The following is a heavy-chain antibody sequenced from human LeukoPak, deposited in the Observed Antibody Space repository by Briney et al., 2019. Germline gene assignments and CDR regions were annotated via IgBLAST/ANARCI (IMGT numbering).Heavy chain of an antibody. CDR1: GFTVSSNY. J-gene: IGHJ4*02. CDR2: IYSGGST. V-gene: IGHV3-66*01. D-gene: IGHD6-13*01. CDR3: ARGVRIAAAGALGY. Sequence: PGGSLRLSCAASGFTVSSNYMSWVRQAPGKGLEWVSVIYSGGSTYYADSVKGRFTISRDNSKNTLYLQMNSLRAEDTAVYYCARGVRIAAAGALGYWGQGTLVTVSS.